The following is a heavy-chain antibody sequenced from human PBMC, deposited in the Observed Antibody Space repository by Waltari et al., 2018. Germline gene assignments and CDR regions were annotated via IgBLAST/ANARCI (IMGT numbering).Heavy chain of an antibody. CDR3: ARFEVKGYFDY. CDR2: IYYSGST. Sequence: QLQLQESGPGLVKPSDPLSLTCTVLGCHIRRSSYSWGWIRQPPGKGLEWIGSIYYSGSTYYNPSLKSRVTISVDTSKNQFSLKLSSVTAADTAVYYWARFEVKGYFDYWGQGTLVTVSS. V-gene: IGHV4-39*07. J-gene: IGHJ4*02. D-gene: IGHD3-10*01. CDR1: GCHIRRSSYS.